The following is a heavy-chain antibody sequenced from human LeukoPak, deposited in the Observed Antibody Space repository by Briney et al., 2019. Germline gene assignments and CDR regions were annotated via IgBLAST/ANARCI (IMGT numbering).Heavy chain of an antibody. V-gene: IGHV1-18*01. Sequence: VASVRVSCKASRYTFTNYGISWVRQAPGQGLEWMGWISAYNGNTNYAQKLQGRVTMTTDTSTSTAYMELRSLRSGDTAVYYCARERFQWLAHFDYWGQGTLVTVSS. CDR3: ARERFQWLAHFDY. D-gene: IGHD6-19*01. J-gene: IGHJ4*02. CDR2: ISAYNGNT. CDR1: RYTFTNYG.